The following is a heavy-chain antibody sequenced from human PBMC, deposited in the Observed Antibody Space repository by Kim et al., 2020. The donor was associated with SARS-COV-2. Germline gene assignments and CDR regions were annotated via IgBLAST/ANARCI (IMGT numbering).Heavy chain of an antibody. J-gene: IGHJ4*02. CDR3: ARFILGGQSGIDY. D-gene: IGHD3-10*01. V-gene: IGHV3-30-3*01. Sequence: GGSLRLSCAASGFTFSTYVMHWVRQAPGKGLEWVAVISYDGSNKYYADSVKGRFTISRDNSKNTLYLQMNSLRAEDTAVYYCARFILGGQSGIDYWGQGTLVTVSS. CDR1: GFTFSTYV. CDR2: ISYDGSNK.